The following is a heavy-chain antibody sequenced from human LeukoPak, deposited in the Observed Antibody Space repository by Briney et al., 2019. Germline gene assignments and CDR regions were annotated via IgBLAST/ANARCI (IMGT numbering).Heavy chain of an antibody. V-gene: IGHV3-21*01. J-gene: IGHJ6*03. Sequence: PGGSLRLSCAASGFSFSSYNMNWVRLTPGKGLEGVSSITSCCTYTFYADSVKGRFTIARDNAKNSLDLEMNGLRDEHTAVYYCARDPCSETYSVGLYYYYMDVWGKGTTVTVSS. D-gene: IGHD2-15*01. CDR1: GFSFSSYN. CDR3: ARDPCSETYSVGLYYYYMDV. CDR2: ITSCCTYT.